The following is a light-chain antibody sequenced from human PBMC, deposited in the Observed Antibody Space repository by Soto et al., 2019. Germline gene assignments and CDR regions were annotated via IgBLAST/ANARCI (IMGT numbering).Light chain of an antibody. Sequence: AIQMTQSPSSLSASVGDRVTITCRASQGMRTELGWYQQKPGKAPKLLIYAASSLQSGVPSRFSGGGSGTDFTLTISSLQPEDFATYYCLQDSSYPRTFGQGTRLEIK. V-gene: IGKV1-6*01. J-gene: IGKJ2*02. CDR1: QGMRTE. CDR3: LQDSSYPRT. CDR2: AAS.